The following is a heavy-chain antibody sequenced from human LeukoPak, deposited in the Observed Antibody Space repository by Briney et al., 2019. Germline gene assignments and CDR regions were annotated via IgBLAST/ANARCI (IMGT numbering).Heavy chain of an antibody. CDR3: ARDGSIDRTYGDFAIDY. CDR1: GYTFTGYY. J-gene: IGHJ4*02. Sequence: GASVKVSCKASGYTFTGYYMHWVRQAPGQGLEWMGWINPNSGGKNYAQKFQCRVTMTRDTSISTAYMELSRLRSDDTAVYYCARDGSIDRTYGDFAIDYWGQGTLVTVSS. V-gene: IGHV1-2*02. CDR2: INPNSGGK. D-gene: IGHD4-17*01.